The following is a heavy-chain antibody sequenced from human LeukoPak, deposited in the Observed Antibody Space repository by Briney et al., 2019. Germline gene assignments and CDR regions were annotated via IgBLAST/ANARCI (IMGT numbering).Heavy chain of an antibody. J-gene: IGHJ4*02. Sequence: GGSLRLSCAASGFTFSSYGMNWVRQAPGKGLEWVAVIWYDGSNKYYADSVKGRFTISRDNSKNTLYLQMNSLRAEDTAVYYCAREGGTSAAGTEFDYWGQGTLVTVSS. CDR1: GFTFSSYG. CDR2: IWYDGSNK. CDR3: AREGGTSAAGTEFDY. V-gene: IGHV3-33*01. D-gene: IGHD6-13*01.